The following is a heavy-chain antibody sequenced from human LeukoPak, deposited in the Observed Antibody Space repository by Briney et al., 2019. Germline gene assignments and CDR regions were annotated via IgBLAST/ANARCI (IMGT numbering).Heavy chain of an antibody. V-gene: IGHV4-59*08. J-gene: IGHJ2*01. CDR1: GGSIGTYY. CDR2: IYYNGHT. Sequence: ASETLSLTCTVSGGSIGTYYWSWIRQPPGKGLEWIGYIYYNGHTDYNPSLRSRVTISVHTSKNQFSLKLSSVTAADTAVYYCARAGGEGGYFDLWGRGTLVTVSS. D-gene: IGHD3-10*01. CDR3: ARAGGEGGYFDL.